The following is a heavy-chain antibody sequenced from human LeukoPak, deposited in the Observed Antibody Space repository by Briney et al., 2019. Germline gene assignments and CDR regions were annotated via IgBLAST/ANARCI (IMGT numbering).Heavy chain of an antibody. J-gene: IGHJ4*02. CDR1: VASISSYS. Sequence: WGTLPLTCTVSVASISSYSWSGIGQPPGRGREGMAPSHYRGTTNYNPSLESRVTISVDTSRKQFSLKLSSVTVADTAVYYCAREMWPVGVSYFDYWGQGILVTVSS. CDR3: AREMWPVGVSYFDY. CDR2: SHYRGTT. D-gene: IGHD6-19*01. V-gene: IGHV4-59*01.